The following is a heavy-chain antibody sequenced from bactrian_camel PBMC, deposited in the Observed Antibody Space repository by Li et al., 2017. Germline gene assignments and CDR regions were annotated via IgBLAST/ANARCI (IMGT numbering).Heavy chain of an antibody. Sequence: HVQLVESGGGSVQDGGSLTLSCGYSSSSYCMAWFRQAPGKEREGVAAIDRNGYPTYTYSVSNRFTISKDNVKNTLYLDMNNLQPEDTAMYYCAADTTCRVGCMVLADAADWPIWGQGTQVTVS. CDR1: YSSSSYC. V-gene: IGHV3S26*01. CDR3: AADTTCRVGCMVLADAADWPI. D-gene: IGHD3*01. J-gene: IGHJ4*01. CDR2: IDRNGYP.